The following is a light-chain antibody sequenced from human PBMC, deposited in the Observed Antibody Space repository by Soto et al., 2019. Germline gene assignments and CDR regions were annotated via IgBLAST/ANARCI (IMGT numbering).Light chain of an antibody. CDR1: QTLLHSNGYNY. V-gene: IGKV2-28*01. Sequence: DIVMTQSPLSLPVTPGEPASISCGSSQTLLHSNGYNYLDWYLQKPGQSPRLLIYLGSNRASGVPDRFSGRGSGTDSTLKISRVEAEDVGVYYCMQALQTPRTFGQGTRLEI. J-gene: IGKJ5*01. CDR2: LGS. CDR3: MQALQTPRT.